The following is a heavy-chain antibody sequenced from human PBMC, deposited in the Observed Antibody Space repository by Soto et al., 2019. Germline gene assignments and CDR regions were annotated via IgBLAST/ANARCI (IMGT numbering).Heavy chain of an antibody. Sequence: QVQLVESGGGVVQPGRSLRLSCAASGFTFSSYGMHWVRQAPGKGLEWVAVIWYDGSNKYYADSVKGRFTISRDNSKNTLYLQMNSLRAEDTAVYYCARDVADTAMVTTLDYWGQGTLVTVSS. CDR3: ARDVADTAMVTTLDY. D-gene: IGHD5-18*01. CDR1: GFTFSSYG. V-gene: IGHV3-33*01. CDR2: IWYDGSNK. J-gene: IGHJ4*02.